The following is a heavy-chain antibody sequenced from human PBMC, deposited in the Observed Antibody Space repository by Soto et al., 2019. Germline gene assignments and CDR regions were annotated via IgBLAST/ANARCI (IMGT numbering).Heavy chain of an antibody. J-gene: IGHJ6*03. CDR1: GGSISSGGYY. D-gene: IGHD2-15*01. V-gene: IGHV4-31*03. Sequence: PSETLALTCTVSGGSISSGGYYWSWIRQHPGKGLEWIGYIYYSGSTYYNPSLKSRVTILVDTSKNQFSLKLSSVTAADTAAYYCARVFKGESPLLSGTTYMAVWGKGTTVTV. CDR2: IYYSGST. CDR3: ARVFKGESPLLSGTTYMAV.